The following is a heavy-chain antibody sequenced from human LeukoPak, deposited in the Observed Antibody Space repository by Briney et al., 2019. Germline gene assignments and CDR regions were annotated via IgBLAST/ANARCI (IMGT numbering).Heavy chain of an antibody. V-gene: IGHV1-46*01. CDR1: GYTFTSYY. CDR3: AREGQGYYDSSGYSDY. Sequence: ASVKVSCKASGYTFTSYYMHWVRQAPGQGLEWVGIINPSGGSTSYAQKFQGRVTMTRDTSTSTVYMELSSLRSEDTAVYYCAREGQGYYDSSGYSDYWGQGTLVTVSS. CDR2: INPSGGST. J-gene: IGHJ4*02. D-gene: IGHD3-22*01.